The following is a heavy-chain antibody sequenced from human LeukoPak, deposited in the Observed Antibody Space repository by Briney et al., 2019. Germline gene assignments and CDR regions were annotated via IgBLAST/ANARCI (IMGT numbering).Heavy chain of an antibody. CDR2: ISAYNGNT. J-gene: IGHJ3*02. Sequence: ASVKVSCKASGYTFTSYGISWVRQAPGQGLEWMGWISAYNGNTNYAQKLQGRVTMTTDTSTSTAYMELRSLRSDDTAVYYCARVGYYDSSGPYYAFDIWGQGTMVTVSS. V-gene: IGHV1-18*01. CDR3: ARVGYYDSSGPYYAFDI. CDR1: GYTFTSYG. D-gene: IGHD3-22*01.